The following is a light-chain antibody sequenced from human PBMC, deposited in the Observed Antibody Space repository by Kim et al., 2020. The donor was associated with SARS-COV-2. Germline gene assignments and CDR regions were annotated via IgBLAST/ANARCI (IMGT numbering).Light chain of an antibody. Sequence: KVTISCSGSSSNIGNNYVSWYQQLPGTAPKLLMYDNNKRPSRIPDRFYGSKSGTSATLGITGLQTGDEADYYCGTWDNSLSAGYVFGTGTTVTVL. CDR2: DNN. V-gene: IGLV1-51*01. J-gene: IGLJ1*01. CDR1: SSNIGNNY. CDR3: GTWDNSLSAGYV.